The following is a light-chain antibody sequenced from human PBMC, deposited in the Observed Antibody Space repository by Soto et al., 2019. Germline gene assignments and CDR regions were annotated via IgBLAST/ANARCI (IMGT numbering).Light chain of an antibody. Sequence: QSALTQPASVSGSPGQSITISCTGTSSDAGGYNYVSWYQQHPGKAPKLMIYHVTNRPSGVSDRFSGSKSGNTASLTISGLQAEDEADYYCSSYTSSTTYVFGTGTKVTVL. CDR2: HVT. CDR1: SSDAGGYNY. V-gene: IGLV2-14*01. CDR3: SSYTSSTTYV. J-gene: IGLJ1*01.